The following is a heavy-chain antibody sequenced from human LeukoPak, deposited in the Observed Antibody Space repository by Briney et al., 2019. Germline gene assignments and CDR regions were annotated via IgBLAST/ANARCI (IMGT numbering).Heavy chain of an antibody. CDR2: ISGSGGST. CDR3: AKGPRGCGGNCYFFDY. D-gene: IGHD2-21*02. CDR1: GFTFSSYA. J-gene: IGHJ4*02. V-gene: IGHV3-23*01. Sequence: GALRLSCAASGFTFSSYAMSWVRQAPGKGLQWVSAISGSGGSTYNADSVKGRFTISRDNSKDTLYLQMNSLRAEDTAVYYCAKGPRGCGGNCYFFDYWGQGTLVTVSS.